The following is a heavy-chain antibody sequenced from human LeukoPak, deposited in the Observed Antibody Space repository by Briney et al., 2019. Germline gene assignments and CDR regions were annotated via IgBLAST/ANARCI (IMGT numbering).Heavy chain of an antibody. CDR1: GGSISSSSYY. CDR2: IYYSGST. CDR3: ARGSFRIAVAGSAQRNNWFDP. D-gene: IGHD6-19*01. Sequence: SETLSLTCTVSGGSISSSSYYWGWIRQPPGKGPEWIGSIYYSGSTYYNPSLKSRVTISVDTSKNQFSLKLSSVTAADTAVYYCARGSFRIAVAGSAQRNNWFDPWGQGTLVTVSS. J-gene: IGHJ5*02. V-gene: IGHV4-39*07.